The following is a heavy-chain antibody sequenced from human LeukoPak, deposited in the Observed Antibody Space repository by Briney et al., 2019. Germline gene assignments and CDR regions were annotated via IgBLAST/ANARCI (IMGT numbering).Heavy chain of an antibody. D-gene: IGHD6-13*01. J-gene: IGHJ4*02. CDR2: ISGSGGST. CDR1: GFTFSSYA. Sequence: GGSLRLSCAASGFTFSSYAMSWVRQAPGKGLEWVSAISGSGGSTYYADSVKGRFTISRDNAKNSLYLQMNSLRAEDTAVYYCARGGTKQLVRNPDYWGQGTLVTVSS. V-gene: IGHV3-23*01. CDR3: ARGGTKQLVRNPDY.